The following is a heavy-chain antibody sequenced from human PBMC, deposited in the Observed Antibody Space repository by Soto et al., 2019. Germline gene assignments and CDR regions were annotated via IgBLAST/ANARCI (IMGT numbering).Heavy chain of an antibody. CDR2: INPTEGRT. V-gene: IGHV1-46*02. J-gene: IGHJ5*02. CDR3: ARGRGISFGYNWFDP. Sequence: QVQLVQSGAEVRKPGASVKLSCQTSGYPFNSYHMHWVRQAPGQGLEWMGVINPTEGRTRYSQRFKDEVIMTRDTSTSTVYMELSSRRSEDTAIYFCARGRGISFGYNWFDPWGRGTLVTVSS. CDR1: GYPFNSYH. D-gene: IGHD3-3*01.